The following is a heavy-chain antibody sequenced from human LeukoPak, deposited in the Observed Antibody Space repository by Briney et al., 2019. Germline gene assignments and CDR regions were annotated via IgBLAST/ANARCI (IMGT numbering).Heavy chain of an antibody. CDR2: MYSGGTT. CDR1: GFTVISNY. V-gene: IGHV3-66*02. Sequence: GGSLRLSCAASGFTVISNYMSWVRQAPGKGLEWVSVMYSGGTTYYADSVKGRFAISRDNSKNTVYLQMNSLRAEDTAVYYCARAPPGIPHPHDYWGQGTLVTVSS. D-gene: IGHD2-21*01. CDR3: ARAPPGIPHPHDY. J-gene: IGHJ4*02.